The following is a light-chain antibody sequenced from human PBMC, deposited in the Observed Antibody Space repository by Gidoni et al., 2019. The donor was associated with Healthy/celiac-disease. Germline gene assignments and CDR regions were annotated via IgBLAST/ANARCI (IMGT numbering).Light chain of an antibody. V-gene: IGKV1-27*01. CDR1: QGISNY. CDR3: KQYNRAPLLT. CDR2: AAS. J-gene: IGKJ4*01. Sequence: DIQMTQSPSSLSASLGDRVTIPCRASQGISNYLAWYQQKPGKVPKLLIYAASTLPSGVPSRFSGSGSGTDFTLTISRLQPEDVATYYCKQYNRAPLLTFGGGTKVEIK.